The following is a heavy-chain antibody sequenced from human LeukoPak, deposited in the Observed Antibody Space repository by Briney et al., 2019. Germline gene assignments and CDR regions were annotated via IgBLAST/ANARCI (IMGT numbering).Heavy chain of an antibody. V-gene: IGHV1-18*01. Sequence: GASVKVSCKASGYTFTSYGISWVRQAPGQGLEWMGWISAYNGNTNYAQKLQGRVTMTTDTSTSTAYMELRSLRSDDTAVYYCARAPFVVTTPSFDYWGQGALVTVSS. J-gene: IGHJ4*02. D-gene: IGHD3-22*01. CDR2: ISAYNGNT. CDR1: GYTFTSYG. CDR3: ARAPFVVTTPSFDY.